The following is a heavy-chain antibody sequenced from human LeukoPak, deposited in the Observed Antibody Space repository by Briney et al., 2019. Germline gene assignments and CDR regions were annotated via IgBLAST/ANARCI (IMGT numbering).Heavy chain of an antibody. CDR2: IIPIFGTA. CDR1: GYTFTGYY. Sequence: SVKVSCKASGYTFTGYYMHWVRQAPGQGLEWMGGIIPIFGTANYAQKFQGRVAITADGSTSTAYMELSSLRSEDTAVYYCAREGVAAAGTSYWGQGTLVTVSS. J-gene: IGHJ4*02. V-gene: IGHV1-69*13. CDR3: AREGVAAAGTSY. D-gene: IGHD6-13*01.